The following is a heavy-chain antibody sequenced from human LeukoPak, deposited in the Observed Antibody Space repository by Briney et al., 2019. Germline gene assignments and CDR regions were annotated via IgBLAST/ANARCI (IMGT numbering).Heavy chain of an antibody. J-gene: IGHJ3*02. V-gene: IGHV4-34*01. CDR2: INHSGST. CDR3: ARCPINVEMATISAFDI. CDR1: GLAFSSYS. Sequence: GSLRLSCVASGLAFSSYSMHWVRQAPGKGLEWIGEINHSGSTNYNPSLKSRVTISVDTSKNQFSLKLSSVTAADTAVYYCARCPINVEMATISAFDIWGQGTMVTVSS. D-gene: IGHD5-24*01.